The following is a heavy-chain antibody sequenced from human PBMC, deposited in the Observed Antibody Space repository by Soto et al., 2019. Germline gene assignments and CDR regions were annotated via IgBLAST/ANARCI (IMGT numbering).Heavy chain of an antibody. J-gene: IGHJ3*02. CDR3: AREYSDAFDI. CDR2: ISSSGTGI. Sequence: QVQLVESGGGLVKPGGSLRLSCAASRFTFSDYYMTWIRQAPGKGLEWVSYISSSGTGIYYPDSVKGRFTISRDNAKNSLYLQMISLRDEDTAVYYCAREYSDAFDIWGQGTMVTVSS. D-gene: IGHD2-15*01. CDR1: RFTFSDYY. V-gene: IGHV3-11*04.